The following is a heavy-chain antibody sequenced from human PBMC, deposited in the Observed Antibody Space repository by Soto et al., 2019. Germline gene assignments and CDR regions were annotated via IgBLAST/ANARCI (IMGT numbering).Heavy chain of an antibody. CDR3: AQADIVLMGGAFDI. J-gene: IGHJ3*02. CDR1: GGTFSSHA. CDR2: IIPIFGTV. V-gene: IGHV1-69*01. Sequence: QVQLVQSGAEVKKPGSSVKVSCKASGGTFSSHAVSWVRQAPGQGFEWMGGIIPIFGTVNYTQKFQDRLTITAVESTSIAHMELSSLRSDDTAVYYCAQADIVLMGGAFDIWGQGTMVTVSS. D-gene: IGHD2-8*01.